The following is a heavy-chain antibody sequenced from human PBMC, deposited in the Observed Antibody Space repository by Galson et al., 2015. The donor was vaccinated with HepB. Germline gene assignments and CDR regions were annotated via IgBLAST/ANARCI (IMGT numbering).Heavy chain of an antibody. D-gene: IGHD3-10*01. CDR2: ISYTGKYT. CDR3: VRPRGVGADDDQNWYVEL. CDR1: GFSFSYFP. Sequence: SLRLSCAASGFSFSYFPMHWVRQAPGKGLDWVAVISYTGKYTNYADSGMGRFTISRDNSKNALYLQMNNLRLENTALYYCVRPRGVGADDDQNWYVELWGRGTLVTVSS. J-gene: IGHJ2*01. V-gene: IGHV3-30*04.